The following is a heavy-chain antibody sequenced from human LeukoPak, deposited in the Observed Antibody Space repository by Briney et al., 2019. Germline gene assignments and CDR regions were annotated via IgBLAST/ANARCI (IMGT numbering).Heavy chain of an antibody. D-gene: IGHD3-3*01. V-gene: IGHV4-34*01. CDR3: ARTKGDFWSGYFSYYYMDV. J-gene: IGHJ6*03. CDR1: GGSFSGYY. CDR2: INHSGST. Sequence: SETLSLTCAVYGGSFSGYYWSWIRQTPEKGLEWIGEINHSGSTNYNPSLKSRVTISVDTSKTQFSLNLSSVTAADTAVFYCARTKGDFWSGYFSYYYMDVWGKGTTVTVSS.